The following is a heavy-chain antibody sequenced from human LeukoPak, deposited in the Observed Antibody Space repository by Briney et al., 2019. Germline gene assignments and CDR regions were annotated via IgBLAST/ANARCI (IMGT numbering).Heavy chain of an antibody. CDR2: IIPIFGTA. CDR1: GGTFISYA. V-gene: IGHV1-69*01. Sequence: ASVKVSCKASGGTFISYAISWVRQAPRQGLEWMGGIIPIFGTANYAQKFQGRVTITADESTSTAYMELSSLRSEDTAVYYCARGDGPGYYDILTGYRPFDYWGQGTLVTVSS. J-gene: IGHJ4*02. CDR3: ARGDGPGYYDILTGYRPFDY. D-gene: IGHD3-9*01.